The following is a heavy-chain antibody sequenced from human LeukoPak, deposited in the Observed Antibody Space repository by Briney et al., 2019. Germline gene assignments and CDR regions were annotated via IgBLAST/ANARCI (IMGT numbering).Heavy chain of an antibody. CDR3: ASYGDYDWYFDL. CDR2: IYYSGST. V-gene: IGHV4-59*01. J-gene: IGHJ2*01. CDR1: GGSISSYY. Sequence: PSETLSLTCTVSGGSISSYYWSWIRQPPGKGLEWIGYIYYSGSTNYNPSLKSRVTISVDTSKNQFSLKLSSVTAADTAVYYCASYGDYDWYFDLWDRGTLVTVSS. D-gene: IGHD4-17*01.